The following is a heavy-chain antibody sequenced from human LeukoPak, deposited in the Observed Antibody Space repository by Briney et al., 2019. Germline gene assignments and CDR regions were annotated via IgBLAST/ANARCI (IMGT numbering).Heavy chain of an antibody. Sequence: PSETLSLTCTVSGGSISGYYWTWIRQPAGKGLEWIGRIHSSGGTIYNPSLKSRVTMLVDTSKNQFSLKLSSVTAADTALYYCARDVPPDHWGQGTLVTVSS. V-gene: IGHV4-4*07. CDR3: ARDVPPDH. J-gene: IGHJ4*02. CDR2: IHSSGGT. CDR1: GGSISGYY.